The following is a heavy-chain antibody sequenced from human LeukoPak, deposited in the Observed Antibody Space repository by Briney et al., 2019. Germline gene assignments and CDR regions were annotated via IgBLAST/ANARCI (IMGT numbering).Heavy chain of an antibody. CDR1: GYSFTSYW. V-gene: IGHV5-51*01. J-gene: IGHJ5*02. CDR2: IYPGDSDT. CDR3: ARTSGPVVPAAILPNWFDP. D-gene: IGHD2-2*02. Sequence: GESLKISCKGSGYSFTSYWIGWVRQMPGKGLEWMGIIYPGDSDTRYSPSFQGQVTISADKSISTAYLQWSSLKASDTAMYYCARTSGPVVPAAILPNWFDPWGQGTLDTVSS.